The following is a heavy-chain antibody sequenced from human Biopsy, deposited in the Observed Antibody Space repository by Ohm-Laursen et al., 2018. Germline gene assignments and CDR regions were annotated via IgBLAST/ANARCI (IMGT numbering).Heavy chain of an antibody. CDR3: VRGVDYYDPYHYYALDV. Sequence: SETLSLTCPVYGKSFNGYYWSWIRQTPGKGLEWIGEINHSGRTNYNPSLKSRVTISVDTSKNQFSLKVRSVTAADTAVYYCVRGVDYYDPYHYYALDVWGQGTTVTVSS. V-gene: IGHV4-34*01. J-gene: IGHJ6*02. CDR1: GKSFNGYY. D-gene: IGHD3-22*01. CDR2: INHSGRT.